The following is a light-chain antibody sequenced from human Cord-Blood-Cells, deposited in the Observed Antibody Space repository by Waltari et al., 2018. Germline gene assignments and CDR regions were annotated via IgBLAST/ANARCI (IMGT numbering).Light chain of an antibody. CDR2: WAS. CDR3: QQYYSTPWT. V-gene: IGKV4-1*01. Sequence: DIVMTQSPDSLAVSLGERAPINSNSRRRFLSSSNNKNYLAWYQQKPGQPPKLLIYWASTRESGVPDRFSGSGSGTDFTLTISSLQAEDVAVYYCQQYYSTPWTFGQGTKVEIK. CDR1: RRFLSSSNNKNY. J-gene: IGKJ1*01.